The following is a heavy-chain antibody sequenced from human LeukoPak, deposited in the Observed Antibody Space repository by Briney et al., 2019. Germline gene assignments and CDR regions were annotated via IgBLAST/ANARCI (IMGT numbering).Heavy chain of an antibody. CDR2: IYYSGST. Sequence: SETLSLTCTVSGGSISSYYWSWIRQPPGKGLEWIGYIYYSGSTNYNPSLKSRVTISVDTSKNQFSLKLSSVTAADTAVYYCAIIGDYHWYFDLWGRGTLVTVSS. CDR3: AIIGDYHWYFDL. CDR1: GGSISSYY. V-gene: IGHV4-59*08. D-gene: IGHD4-17*01. J-gene: IGHJ2*01.